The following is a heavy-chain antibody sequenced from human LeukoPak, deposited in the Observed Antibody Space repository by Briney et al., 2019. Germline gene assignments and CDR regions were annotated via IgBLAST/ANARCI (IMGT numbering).Heavy chain of an antibody. Sequence: GGSLKLSCAASGFTFSGSAMHWVRQASGKGLEWVGRIRSKANSYATAYAASVKGRFTISRDDSRNTAYLQMNSLKTEDTAVYYCMRLEAGYDYWGQGTLVTVSS. CDR3: MRLEAGYDY. J-gene: IGHJ4*02. D-gene: IGHD5-12*01. V-gene: IGHV3-73*01. CDR1: GFTFSGSA. CDR2: IRSKANSYAT.